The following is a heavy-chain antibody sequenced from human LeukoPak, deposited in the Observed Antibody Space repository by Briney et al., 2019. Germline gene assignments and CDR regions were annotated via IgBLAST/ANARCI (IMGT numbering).Heavy chain of an antibody. CDR2: IYYSGST. J-gene: IGHJ4*02. CDR3: ARLSSGWSLFDY. D-gene: IGHD6-19*01. V-gene: IGHV4-59*08. CDR1: GGSISSYY. Sequence: SETLSLTCTVSGGSISSYYWSWIRQPPGKGLEWIGYIYYSGSTNYNPSLKSRVTISVDTSKNQFSLKLSSVTAADTAVYYCARLSSGWSLFDYWGQGTLVTVSS.